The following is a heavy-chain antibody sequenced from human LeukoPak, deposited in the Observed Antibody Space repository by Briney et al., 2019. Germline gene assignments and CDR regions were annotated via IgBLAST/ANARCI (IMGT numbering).Heavy chain of an antibody. D-gene: IGHD6-19*01. CDR1: GLTFTSSA. J-gene: IGHJ6*02. CDR3: AADTSGYSSGWYNQFDYYYGMDV. CDR2: IVVGSGNT. Sequence: GASVKVSCKASGLTFTSSAMQWVRQARGQRLEWIGWIVVGSGNTNYAQKFQERVTITRDMSTSTAYMELSSLRSEDTAVYYCAADTSGYSSGWYNQFDYYYGMDVWGQGTTVTVSS. V-gene: IGHV1-58*02.